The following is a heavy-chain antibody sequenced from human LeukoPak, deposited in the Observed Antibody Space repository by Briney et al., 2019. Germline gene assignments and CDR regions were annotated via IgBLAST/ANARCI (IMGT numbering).Heavy chain of an antibody. CDR1: GFTFSNAW. Sequence: GGSLRLSCAASGFTFSNAWMSWVRQAPGKGLEWVGRIKSKTDGGTTDCAAPVKGRFTISRDDSKNTLYLQMNSLKTEDTAVYYCTTDGYYSGYDLGDYWGQGTLVTVSS. V-gene: IGHV3-15*01. J-gene: IGHJ4*02. CDR2: IKSKTDGGTT. D-gene: IGHD5-12*01. CDR3: TTDGYYSGYDLGDY.